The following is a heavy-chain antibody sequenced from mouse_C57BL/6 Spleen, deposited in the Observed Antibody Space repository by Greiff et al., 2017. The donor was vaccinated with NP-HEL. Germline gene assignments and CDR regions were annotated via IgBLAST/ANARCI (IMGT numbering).Heavy chain of an antibody. Sequence: QVQLQQSGAELVKPGASVKLSCKASGYTFTSYWMHWVKQRPGRGLEWIGRIDPNSGGTKYNEKFKSKATLTVDKPSSTAYMQLSSLTSEDSAVYYCARRDYSNYYFDYWGQGTTLTVSS. CDR3: ARRDYSNYYFDY. CDR2: IDPNSGGT. V-gene: IGHV1-72*01. J-gene: IGHJ2*01. CDR1: GYTFTSYW. D-gene: IGHD2-5*01.